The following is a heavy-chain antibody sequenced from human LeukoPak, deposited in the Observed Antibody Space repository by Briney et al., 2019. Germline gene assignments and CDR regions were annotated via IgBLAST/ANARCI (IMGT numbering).Heavy chain of an antibody. CDR1: GYTFTGYY. V-gene: IGHV1-2*02. J-gene: IGHJ3*02. D-gene: IGHD6-13*01. Sequence: ASVKVSCEASGYTFTGYYMHWVRQAPGQGLEWMGWINPNSGGTNYAQKFQGRVTMTRDTSISTAYMELSRLRSDDTAVYYCARVAAAGTDAFDIWGQGTMVTVSS. CDR2: INPNSGGT. CDR3: ARVAAAGTDAFDI.